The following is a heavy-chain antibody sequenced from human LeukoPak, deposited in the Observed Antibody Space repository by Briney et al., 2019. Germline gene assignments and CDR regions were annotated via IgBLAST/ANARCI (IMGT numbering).Heavy chain of an antibody. CDR3: AGDSSGYYYQGY. Sequence: SETLSLTCTVSGGSISSYYWSWTRQPPGKGLEWIGYIYYSGSTNYNPSLKSRVTISVDSSKNQFSLKLSSVTAADTAVYYCAGDSSGYYYQGYWGQGTLVTVSS. CDR2: IYYSGST. CDR1: GGSISSYY. V-gene: IGHV4-59*08. J-gene: IGHJ4*02. D-gene: IGHD3-22*01.